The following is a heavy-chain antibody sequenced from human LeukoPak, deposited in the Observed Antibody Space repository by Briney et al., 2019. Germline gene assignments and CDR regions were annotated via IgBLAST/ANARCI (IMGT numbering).Heavy chain of an antibody. CDR3: AREGVYDNSGYNDALDI. CDR1: GFSVSSTY. CDR2: IRSGGDT. V-gene: IGHV3-53*01. J-gene: IGHJ3*02. D-gene: IGHD3-22*01. Sequence: GGSLRLSCAASGFSVSSTYMNWVRQAPGKGLEWVSVIRSGGDTQYADSVKGRFTVSRDNSKNTLHLQMNSLRAEDTAVYYCAREGVYDNSGYNDALDIWGQGTQVTVST.